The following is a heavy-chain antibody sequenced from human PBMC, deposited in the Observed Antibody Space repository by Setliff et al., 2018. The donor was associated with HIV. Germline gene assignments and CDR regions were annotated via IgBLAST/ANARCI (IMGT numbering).Heavy chain of an antibody. CDR1: GGSFSGYY. V-gene: IGHV4-34*01. CDR2: INHSGST. D-gene: IGHD6-13*01. CDR3: VTGYNSVWYSVF. J-gene: IGHJ4*02. Sequence: SETLSLTCAVYGGSFSGYYWSWIRQPPGKGLEWIGEINHSGSTNYNPSLKSRVTISVDTSRNRFSLKLSSVTAADTAVYYCVTGYNSVWYSVFWGQGILVTVSS.